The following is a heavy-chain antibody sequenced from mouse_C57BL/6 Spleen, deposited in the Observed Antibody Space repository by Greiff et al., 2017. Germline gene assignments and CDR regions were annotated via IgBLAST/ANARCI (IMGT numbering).Heavy chain of an antibody. D-gene: IGHD2-1*01. J-gene: IGHJ2*01. CDR3: ARSGVGNYEDFDY. CDR2: IDPETGGT. CDR1: GYTFTDYE. V-gene: IGHV1-15*01. Sequence: VQLQQSGAELVRPGASVTLSCKASGYTFTDYEMHWVKQTPVHGLEWIGAIDPETGGTAYNQKFKGKAILTADKSSSTAYMELRSLTSEDSAVYYCARSGVGNYEDFDYWGQGTTLTVSS.